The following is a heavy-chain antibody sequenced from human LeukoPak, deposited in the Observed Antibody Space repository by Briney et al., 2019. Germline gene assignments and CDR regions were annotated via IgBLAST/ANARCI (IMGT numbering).Heavy chain of an antibody. Sequence: PSGTLSLTCAVSGGSISSSNWWSWVRQPPGKGLEWIGEIYHSGTTNYNPSLKSRVTISMDTSKNQFSLNLRSVTAADTAVYYCANKVYCSTTSCYHAGFWGQGTLVTVSS. D-gene: IGHD2-2*01. CDR3: ANKVYCSTTSCYHAGF. CDR1: GGSISSSNW. J-gene: IGHJ4*02. V-gene: IGHV4-4*02. CDR2: IYHSGTT.